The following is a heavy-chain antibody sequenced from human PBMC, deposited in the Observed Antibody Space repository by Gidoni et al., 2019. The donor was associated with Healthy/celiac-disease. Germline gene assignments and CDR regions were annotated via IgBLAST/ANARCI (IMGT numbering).Heavy chain of an antibody. CDR1: VATFSSYP. D-gene: IGHD3-9*01. V-gene: IGHV1-69*04. J-gene: IGHJ6*02. Sequence: QLQLVPSGAEVKKPGSSVKVSCKAAVATFSSYPISWVRQPPGQGLEWRGRNIPILGIANYAQKFPGRVTITADKATSTAYMELSSLRSEDTAVYYCASGSTYYDILTGLRIGMDVWGQGTTVTVSS. CDR2: NIPILGIA. CDR3: ASGSTYYDILTGLRIGMDV.